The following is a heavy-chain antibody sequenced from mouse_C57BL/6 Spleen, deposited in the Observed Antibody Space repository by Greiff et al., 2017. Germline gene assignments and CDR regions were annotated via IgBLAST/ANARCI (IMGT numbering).Heavy chain of an antibody. D-gene: IGHD2-3*01. CDR3: ARGYDGYYDYYAWDY. J-gene: IGHJ4*01. Sequence: LQQSGAELVRPGSSVKLSCKASYFAFMASAMHWVKQRPGHGLEWIGSFTMYSDATEYSEKFKGKATLTANRSSSTAYMELSSLTSEDSAVYYCARGYDGYYDYYAWDYWGQGTSVTVSS. V-gene: IGHV1-49*01. CDR2: FTMYSDAT. CDR1: YFAFMASA.